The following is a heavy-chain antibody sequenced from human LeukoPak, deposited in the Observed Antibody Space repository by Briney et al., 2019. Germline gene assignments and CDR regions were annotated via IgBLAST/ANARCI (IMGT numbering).Heavy chain of an antibody. J-gene: IGHJ4*02. Sequence: PSETLSLTCAVYGGSFSGYYWSWIRQPPGKGLEWIGEINHSGSTNYNPSLKSRVTISVDTSKDQFSLKLSSVTAADTAVYYCARGRSYRRPVVTAYFGYWGQGTLVTVSS. D-gene: IGHD2-21*02. V-gene: IGHV4-34*01. CDR2: INHSGST. CDR3: ARGRSYRRPVVTAYFGY. CDR1: GGSFSGYY.